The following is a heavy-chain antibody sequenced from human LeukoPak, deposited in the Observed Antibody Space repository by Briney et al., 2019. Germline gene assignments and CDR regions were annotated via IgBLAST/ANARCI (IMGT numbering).Heavy chain of an antibody. D-gene: IGHD6-19*01. CDR3: ARQAYSSGHKAYFDY. J-gene: IGHJ4*02. Sequence: GESLKIYCQGSGYTFSNYWIGWVRQMPGKGLEWMGIIYTGDSESRYSPSFQGQVIISADKSISTAYLQWNSLKASDTAVYYCARQAYSSGHKAYFDYWGQGTLVTVSS. CDR1: GYTFSNYW. V-gene: IGHV5-51*01. CDR2: IYTGDSES.